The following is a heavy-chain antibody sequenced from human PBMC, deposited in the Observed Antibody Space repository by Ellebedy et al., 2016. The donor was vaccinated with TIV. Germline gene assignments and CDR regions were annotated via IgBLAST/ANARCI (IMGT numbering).Heavy chain of an antibody. CDR2: IEYSGST. D-gene: IGHD3-9*01. CDR3: ARVVSEFEYYEILTGYYWFDP. CDR1: GGSISSYY. Sequence: SETLSLTCTVSGGSISSYYWSWIRPPPGKGLEWIGYIEYSGSTNYSPSLKSRVTMSVDTANNQFSLKLSSVTAADTAVYYCARVVSEFEYYEILTGYYWFDPWGQGTLVTVSS. J-gene: IGHJ5*01. V-gene: IGHV4-59*01.